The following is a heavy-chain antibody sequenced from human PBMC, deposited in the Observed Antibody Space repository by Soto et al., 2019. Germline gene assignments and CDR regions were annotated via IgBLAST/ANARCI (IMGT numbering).Heavy chain of an antibody. Sequence: GQGLEWMGWINVGNGHTKYSQKFQGRLTVTRDTSAYRVYMELSSLSSEDTAVYYCAREMITGSDSLSDYWGQGTLVTVSS. J-gene: IGHJ4*02. CDR2: INVGNGHT. V-gene: IGHV1-3*01. CDR3: AREMITGSDSLSDY. D-gene: IGHD1-20*01.